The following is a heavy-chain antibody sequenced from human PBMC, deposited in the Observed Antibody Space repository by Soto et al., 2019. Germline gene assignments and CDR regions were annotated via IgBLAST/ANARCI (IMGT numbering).Heavy chain of an antibody. V-gene: IGHV4-59*01. D-gene: IGHD3-9*01. Sequence: SETLSLTCTVSGGSISTSYWSWIRQPPGKGLEWIGYIYYSGSTNYNPSLKSRVTISVDTSKNQFSLKLSSVTAADTAVYYCARGAFRLVIGSTDYRGKASL. CDR3: ARGAFRLVIGSTDY. J-gene: IGHJ4*02. CDR1: GGSISTSY. CDR2: IYYSGST.